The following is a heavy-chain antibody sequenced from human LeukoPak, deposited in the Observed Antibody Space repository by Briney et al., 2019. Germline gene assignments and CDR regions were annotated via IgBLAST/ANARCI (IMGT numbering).Heavy chain of an antibody. J-gene: IGHJ4*02. CDR3: AKGGLWFGNLLVPL. V-gene: IGHV3-30*18. D-gene: IGHD3-10*01. CDR1: GFTFSSYG. CDR2: ISYDGSKK. Sequence: GRSLRLSCAASGFTFSSYGIHWVRQAPGKGLEWVAVISYDGSKKYYADSVKGRFTISRDNSKNTLYLQMNSPRVEDTAVLYCAKGGLWFGNLLVPLWGQGTLVTVSS.